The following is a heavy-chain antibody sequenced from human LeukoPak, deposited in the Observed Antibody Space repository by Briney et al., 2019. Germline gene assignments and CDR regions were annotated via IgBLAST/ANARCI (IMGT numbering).Heavy chain of an antibody. CDR2: MNPNSGNT. CDR3: ARDGSSSSSGHY. Sequence: AASVKVSCKASGYTFTSYDINWVRQATGQGLEGMGWMNPNSGNTGYAQKFQGRVTMTRNTSISTAYMELSSLRSEDTAVYYCARDGSSSSSGHYWGQGTLVTVSS. J-gene: IGHJ4*02. D-gene: IGHD6-6*01. V-gene: IGHV1-8*01. CDR1: GYTFTSYD.